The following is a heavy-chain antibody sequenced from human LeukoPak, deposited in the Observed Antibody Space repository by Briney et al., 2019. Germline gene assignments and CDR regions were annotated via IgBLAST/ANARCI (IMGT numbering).Heavy chain of an antibody. J-gene: IGHJ2*01. CDR2: IYNSAST. CDR1: GGSISGYY. CDR3: ARLGMGYASGSYSWFFDL. V-gene: IGHV4-59*08. Sequence: SGTLSLTCTVSGGSISGYYWSWIRQPPGKGLEWIGYIYNSASTNYNPSLKSRVTISVDTSENRFSLRLSSVTAADTAVYYCARLGMGYASGSYSWFFDLWGRGTLVTVSS. D-gene: IGHD3-10*01.